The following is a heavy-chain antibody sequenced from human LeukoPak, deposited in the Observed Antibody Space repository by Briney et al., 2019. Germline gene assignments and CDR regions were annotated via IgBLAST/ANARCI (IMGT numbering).Heavy chain of an antibody. CDR2: TYYSGST. J-gene: IGHJ4*02. D-gene: IGHD2/OR15-2a*01. CDR1: GGSISSSSYY. CDR3: ARQARNNFYFDY. Sequence: SETLSLTCTVSGGSISSSSYYWGWIRQPPGKGLEWIGSTYYSGSTYYNPSLKSRVTISVDTSKNQFSLKLSSVTAADTAVYYCARQARNNFYFDYWGQGTLVTVSS. V-gene: IGHV4-39*01.